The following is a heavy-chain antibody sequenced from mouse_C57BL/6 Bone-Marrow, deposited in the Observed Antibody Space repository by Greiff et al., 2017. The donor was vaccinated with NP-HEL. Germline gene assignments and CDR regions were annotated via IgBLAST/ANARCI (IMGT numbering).Heavy chain of an antibody. V-gene: IGHV5-4*03. CDR1: GFTFSSSA. Sequence: EVKLMESGGGLVKPGGSLKLSCAASGFTFSSSAMSWVRQTPEKRLEWVATISDGGSYTYYQDNVKGRFTISRDKAKNNLYLQMSHLTSEDTAMYYCARNIDYGYLDYWGQGTTLTVSS. J-gene: IGHJ2*01. CDR2: ISDGGSYT. CDR3: ARNIDYGYLDY. D-gene: IGHD1-1*02.